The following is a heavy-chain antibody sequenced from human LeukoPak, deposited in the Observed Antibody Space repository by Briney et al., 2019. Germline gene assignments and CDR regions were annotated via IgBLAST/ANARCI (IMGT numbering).Heavy chain of an antibody. CDR3: ARGGRSSVYGIVVVVAAARAFDI. V-gene: IGHV4-34*01. D-gene: IGHD2-15*01. Sequence: SETLSLTCAVYGGSFSGYYWSWIRQPPGKGLEWIGEINHSGSTNYNPSLKSRVTISVDTSKNQFSLKLSSVTAADTAVYYCARGGRSSVYGIVVVVAAARAFDIWGQGTRVTVSS. CDR1: GGSFSGYY. CDR2: INHSGST. J-gene: IGHJ3*02.